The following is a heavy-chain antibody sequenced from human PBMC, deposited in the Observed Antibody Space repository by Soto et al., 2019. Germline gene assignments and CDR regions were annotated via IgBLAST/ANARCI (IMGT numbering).Heavy chain of an antibody. CDR2: ITDTGGDA. Sequence: GGCMRLSCVASGLSFGSRAVTWVRQAPGEGLQWVSTITDTGGDAKYADSVRGRFVISRDNSKKTLYLQMTSLTAEDSAMYYCARGSTDSYPGSRIFGFWGRGTLVTVSS. V-gene: IGHV3-23*01. CDR3: ARGSTDSYPGSRIFGF. J-gene: IGHJ4*02. CDR1: GLSFGSRA. D-gene: IGHD3-10*01.